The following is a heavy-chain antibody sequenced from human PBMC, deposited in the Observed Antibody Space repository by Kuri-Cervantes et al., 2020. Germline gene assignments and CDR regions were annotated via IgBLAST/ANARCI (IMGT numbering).Heavy chain of an antibody. D-gene: IGHD3-3*01. CDR1: GGSISSGGYS. CDR2: IYHSGST. V-gene: IGHV4-30-2*01. J-gene: IGHJ5*02. CDR3: ARTFWSGYSNWFDP. Sequence: SETLSLTCAVSGGSISSGGYSWSWIRQPPGKGLEWIGYIYHSGSTYYNPSLKSRVTISVDRSKNQFSLKLSSVTAADTAVYYCARTFWSGYSNWFDPWGQGTLVTVSS.